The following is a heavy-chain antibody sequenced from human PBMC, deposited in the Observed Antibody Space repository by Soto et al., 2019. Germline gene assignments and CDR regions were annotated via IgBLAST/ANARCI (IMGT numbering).Heavy chain of an antibody. CDR1: GGSISSYY. Sequence: SETLSLTCTVSGGSISSYYWSWIRQPPGKGLEWIGYIYYSGSTNYNPSLKSRVTISVDTSKNQFSLTLSSVTAADTAVYYCARDRGGRKGTYYYYYGMDVWGQGTTVTVSS. CDR2: IYYSGST. J-gene: IGHJ6*02. D-gene: IGHD1-26*01. CDR3: ARDRGGRKGTYYYYYGMDV. V-gene: IGHV4-59*01.